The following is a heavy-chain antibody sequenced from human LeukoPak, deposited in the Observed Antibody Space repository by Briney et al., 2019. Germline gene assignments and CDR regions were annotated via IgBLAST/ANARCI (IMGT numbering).Heavy chain of an antibody. CDR1: GFTFSNYA. Sequence: GGSVRLSCSASGFTFSNYAMHWARQAPGKGLEYVSAISSNGGSTYYADSVKGRFTISRDNSKNSLHLQMSSLRTEDTAVYYCVKVSIVGASDYWGQGTLVTVSS. J-gene: IGHJ4*02. CDR2: ISSNGGST. V-gene: IGHV3-64D*06. D-gene: IGHD1-26*01. CDR3: VKVSIVGASDY.